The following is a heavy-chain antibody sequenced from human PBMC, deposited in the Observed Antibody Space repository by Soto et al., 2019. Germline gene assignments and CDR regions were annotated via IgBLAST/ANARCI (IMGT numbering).Heavy chain of an antibody. V-gene: IGHV3-33*01. CDR1: GFTFRSYG. CDR3: ARALLASGWGGSFDC. D-gene: IGHD7-27*01. CDR2: VWYDGRNQ. J-gene: IGHJ4*02. Sequence: QAQLAESGGGVVQLGRSLRLSCAASGFTFRSYGMHWVRQAPGKGLEWVAVVWYDGRNQYYEESVKGRFTISRDNSKNMVYLQMNSLRAEDTAVYYCARALLASGWGGSFDCWGQGTLVTVSS.